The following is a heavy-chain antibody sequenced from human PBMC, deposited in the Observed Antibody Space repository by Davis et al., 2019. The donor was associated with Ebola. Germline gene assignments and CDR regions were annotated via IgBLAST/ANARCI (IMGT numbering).Heavy chain of an antibody. CDR3: VREDVWAYHY. V-gene: IGHV3-43*02. CDR1: GFTFDAYA. J-gene: IGHJ4*02. D-gene: IGHD7-27*01. CDR2: ISGDGHST. Sequence: PGGSLRLSCAASGFTFDAYAMHWVRQRPGEGLEWVSAISGDGHSTYYGDSVRGRFTISRDDSKNMLFLQMNNLRTEDTAVYYCVREDVWAYHYWGQGTLVTVSS.